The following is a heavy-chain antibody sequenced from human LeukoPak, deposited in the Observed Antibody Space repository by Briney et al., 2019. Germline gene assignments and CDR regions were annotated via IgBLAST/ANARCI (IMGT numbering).Heavy chain of an antibody. J-gene: IGHJ3*02. CDR1: GYTLTTYA. V-gene: IGHV7-4-1*02. D-gene: IGHD2-15*01. Sequence: ASVKVSCKASGYTLTTYAMNWVRQAPGQGLEWMGWINTNTGNPTYAQGFTGRFVFSLDTSVSTAYLQISSLKAEDTAVYYCARDSRDRSPWAFDIWGQGTMVTVSS. CDR2: INTNTGNP. CDR3: ARDSRDRSPWAFDI.